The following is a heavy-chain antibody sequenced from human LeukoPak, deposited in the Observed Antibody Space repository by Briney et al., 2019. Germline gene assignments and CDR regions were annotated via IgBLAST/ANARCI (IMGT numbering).Heavy chain of an antibody. CDR2: INPNSGGT. CDR3: ARGEYYYDSSGRDAFDI. J-gene: IGHJ3*02. Sequence: GASVKVSCKASGYTFTGYYMHWVRQAPGQGLEWMGRINPNSGGTNYAQKFQGRVTMTRDTSIGTAYMELSRLRSDDTAVYYCARGEYYYDSSGRDAFDIWGQGTMVTVSS. CDR1: GYTFTGYY. V-gene: IGHV1-2*06. D-gene: IGHD3-22*01.